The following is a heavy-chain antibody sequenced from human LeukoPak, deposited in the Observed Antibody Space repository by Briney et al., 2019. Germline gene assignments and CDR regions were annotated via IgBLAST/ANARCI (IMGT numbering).Heavy chain of an antibody. V-gene: IGHV1-2*02. CDR1: GYTFTGYY. Sequence: ASVKVSCKASGYTFTGYYMHWVRQAPGQGLEWMEWINPNSGGTNYAQKFQGRVTMTRDTSISTAYMELSRLKSDDTAVYYCARDPSSGWYYYYYGMDVWGQGTTVTVSS. CDR3: ARDPSSGWYYYYYGMDV. CDR2: INPNSGGT. J-gene: IGHJ6*02. D-gene: IGHD6-19*01.